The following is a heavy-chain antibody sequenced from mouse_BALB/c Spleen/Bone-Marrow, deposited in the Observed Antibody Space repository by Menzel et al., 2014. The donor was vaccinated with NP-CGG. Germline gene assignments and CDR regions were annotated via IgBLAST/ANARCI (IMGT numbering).Heavy chain of an antibody. CDR2: IYPGDGST. V-gene: IGHV1S33*01. Sequence: LVESGPELVKPGALVKISCKASGYTFTSYDINWVKQRPGQGLEWIGWIYPGDGSTKYNEKSKGKATLTADKSSSTAYMQLSSLTSENSAVYFCARSGDSSGYGFAYWGQGTLVTVSA. J-gene: IGHJ3*01. CDR1: GYTFTSYD. CDR3: ARSGDSSGYGFAY. D-gene: IGHD3-2*01.